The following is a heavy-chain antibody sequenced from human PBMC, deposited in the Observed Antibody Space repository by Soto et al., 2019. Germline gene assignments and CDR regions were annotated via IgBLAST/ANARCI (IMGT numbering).Heavy chain of an antibody. V-gene: IGHV3-74*01. D-gene: IGHD2-15*01. CDR2: IDSDGSRI. CDR1: GFTFSNYW. CDR3: VRTSLVVAVATREDF. J-gene: IGHJ4*02. Sequence: EVQLVESGGGLVQPGESLRLSCAASGFTFSNYWMHWVRQARGKGLVWVSRIDSDGSRITYADFVKGRFTISRDNAKNTVYLHMNSLTAEDTAVYYCVRTSLVVAVATREDFWGQGTLVTVSS.